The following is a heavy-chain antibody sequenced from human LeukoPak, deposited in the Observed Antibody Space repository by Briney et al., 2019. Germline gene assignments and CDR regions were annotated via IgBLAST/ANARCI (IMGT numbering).Heavy chain of an antibody. D-gene: IGHD3-10*01. CDR2: IWYDGSHE. J-gene: IGHJ4*02. CDR1: GFTFSNYA. CDR3: ARDVYGSGNYYYDY. Sequence: GRSLRLSCVASGFTFSNYAMHWVRQAPGKGLEWVALIWYDGSHENYADSVKGRFTISRDNSRSTLYLQMDSLTAEDTAMYYCARDVYGSGNYYYDYWGQGTLVTVSS. V-gene: IGHV3-30-3*01.